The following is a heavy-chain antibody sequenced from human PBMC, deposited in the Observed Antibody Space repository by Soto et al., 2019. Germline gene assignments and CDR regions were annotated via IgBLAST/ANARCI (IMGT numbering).Heavy chain of an antibody. CDR2: IDYSGST. D-gene: IGHD4-17*01. J-gene: IGHJ3*02. V-gene: IGHV4-30-4*01. Sequence: QVQLQESGPGLVKPSQTLSLTCTVSGGSISSGDYYWSWIRQPPGKCLEWIGYIDYSGSTYYNPSLKSRVTISVDTSKNQFSLKLSSVTAADTAVYYCAAYQCDYGGNPDAFDIWGQGTMVTVSS. CDR1: GGSISSGDYY. CDR3: AAYQCDYGGNPDAFDI.